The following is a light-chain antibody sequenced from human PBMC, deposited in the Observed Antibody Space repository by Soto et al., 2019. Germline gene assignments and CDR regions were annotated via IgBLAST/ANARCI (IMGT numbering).Light chain of an antibody. CDR1: QSISSK. CDR2: KAS. Sequence: DIQMTQSPSTLSASVGDRVTITCRASQSISSKLAWYQQKVGKAPKLLIYKASNLESGVPSRFSGSGSGTEFTLTIRSLQPDDFATYYCQQYNSYQGTFGQGTKVEIK. J-gene: IGKJ1*01. V-gene: IGKV1-5*03. CDR3: QQYNSYQGT.